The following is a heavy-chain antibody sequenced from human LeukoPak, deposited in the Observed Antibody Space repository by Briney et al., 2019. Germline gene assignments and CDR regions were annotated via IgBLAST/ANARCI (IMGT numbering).Heavy chain of an antibody. CDR3: ASMRSSGYHSFDY. CDR1: GGSFSGYY. Sequence: SETLSLTCAVYGGSFSGYYWSWIRQPPGKGLEWIGEINHSGSTNYNPSLKSRVTISVDTSKNQFSLKLNSVTAADTAVYYCASMRSSGYHSFDYWGQGTLVTVSS. CDR2: INHSGST. D-gene: IGHD3-22*01. V-gene: IGHV4-34*01. J-gene: IGHJ4*02.